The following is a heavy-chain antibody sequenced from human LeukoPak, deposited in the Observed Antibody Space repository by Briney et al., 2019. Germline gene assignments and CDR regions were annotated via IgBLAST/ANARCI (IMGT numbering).Heavy chain of an antibody. J-gene: IGHJ4*02. CDR3: ARGPSGNNNLWMDY. D-gene: IGHD3-10*01. CDR2: INSDGTII. Sequence: GGSLRLSCAASGFTFSSYWMHWVRQAPGKGLVWVSRINSDGTIIGYADSVKGRFTISRDNAKNTLYLQMNSLRAEDTAVYYCARGPSGNNNLWMDYWGQGTLVSVSS. CDR1: GFTFSSYW. V-gene: IGHV3-74*01.